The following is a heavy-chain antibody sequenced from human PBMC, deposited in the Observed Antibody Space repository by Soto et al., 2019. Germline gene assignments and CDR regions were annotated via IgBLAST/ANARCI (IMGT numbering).Heavy chain of an antibody. J-gene: IGHJ6*02. CDR1: ADSISTYY. Sequence: SETLSRNCTVSADSISTYYWSWIRQPPGKGLEWIGYIYYSGRTYSNPSLKSRVTISVDTSKNPFSLLLTSVTAADTAVYYCARAGPYSYYNGMDVWGQVTTVTVSS. CDR2: IYYSGRT. CDR3: ARAGPYSYYNGMDV. V-gene: IGHV4-59*01. D-gene: IGHD3-10*01.